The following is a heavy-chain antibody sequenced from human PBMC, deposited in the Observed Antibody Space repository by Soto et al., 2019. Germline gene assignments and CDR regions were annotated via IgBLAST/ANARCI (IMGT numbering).Heavy chain of an antibody. CDR3: ARDGRMITFGRVLRGYDSFAI. V-gene: IGHV3-66*01. Sequence: PGGSLRLSCAASGFTVSSNYMSWVRQAPGKGLEWVSVIYSGGSTYYADSVKGRFTISRDNSKNTLYLQMNSLRAEDTAVYYCARDGRMITFGRVLRGYDSFAIRGPGTMGTVS. CDR2: IYSGGST. CDR1: GFTVSSNY. D-gene: IGHD3-16*01. J-gene: IGHJ3*02.